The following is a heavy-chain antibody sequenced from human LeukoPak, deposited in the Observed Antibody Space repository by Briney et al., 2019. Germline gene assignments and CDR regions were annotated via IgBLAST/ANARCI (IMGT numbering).Heavy chain of an antibody. V-gene: IGHV4-34*01. Sequence: SETLSLTCAVYGGSFSGYYWSWIRQPPGKGLEWIGEINHSGSTNYNPSLKSRVTISVDTSKNQFSLKLSSVTAADTAVYYCAAAAGTRYFDYWGQGTPVTVSS. CDR3: AAAAGTRYFDY. CDR2: INHSGST. CDR1: GGSFSGYY. J-gene: IGHJ4*02. D-gene: IGHD6-13*01.